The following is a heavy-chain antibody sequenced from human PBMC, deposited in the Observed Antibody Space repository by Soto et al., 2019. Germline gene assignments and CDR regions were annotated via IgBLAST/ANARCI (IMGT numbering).Heavy chain of an antibody. CDR2: ISYDGSNK. CDR3: AKEMRKGKEKYYYYYYGMDV. V-gene: IGHV3-30*18. D-gene: IGHD6-13*01. J-gene: IGHJ6*02. Sequence: QVQLVESGGGVVQPGRSLRLSCAASGFTFSSYGMHWVRQAPGKGLEWVAVISYDGSNKYYADSVKDRFTISRDNSKNTLYLQMNSLRAEDTAVYYCAKEMRKGKEKYYYYYYGMDVWGQGTTVTVSS. CDR1: GFTFSSYG.